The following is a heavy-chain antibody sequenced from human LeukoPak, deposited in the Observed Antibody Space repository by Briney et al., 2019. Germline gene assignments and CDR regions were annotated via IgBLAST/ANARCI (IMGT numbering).Heavy chain of an antibody. CDR3: AKASSFAITIFDY. CDR2: ISASNGT. V-gene: IGHV3-23*01. CDR1: GFTFSNFG. J-gene: IGHJ4*02. D-gene: IGHD3-3*01. Sequence: GSLRLSCAASGFTFSNFGINWVRQAPGKGLEWVSSISASNGTYYADSVRGRFTVSRDNSKNTLYLQMNSLRADDTAIYHCAKASSFAITIFDYWGQGTLVTVSS.